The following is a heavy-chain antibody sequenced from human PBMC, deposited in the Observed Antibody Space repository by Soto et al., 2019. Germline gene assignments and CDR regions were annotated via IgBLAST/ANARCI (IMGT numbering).Heavy chain of an antibody. D-gene: IGHD4-17*01. CDR1: SGSISSSNW. V-gene: IGHV4-4*02. CDR2: IYHSGST. J-gene: IGHJ4*02. Sequence: SETLSLTCAVSSGSISSSNWWSWVRQPPGKGLEWIGEIYHSGSTNYNPSLKSRVTTYVDKSKNQFSLKLSSVTAADTAVYYCARASGGDYLPFDYWGQGTLVTVSS. CDR3: ARASGGDYLPFDY.